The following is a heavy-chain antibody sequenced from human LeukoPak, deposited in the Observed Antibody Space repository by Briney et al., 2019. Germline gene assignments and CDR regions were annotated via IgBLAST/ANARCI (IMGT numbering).Heavy chain of an antibody. J-gene: IGHJ5*02. CDR1: GFTFSDHY. CDR2: INIGGTNT. CDR3: ATDGAGFDT. V-gene: IGHV3-11*01. Sequence: PEGSLRLSCAASGFTFSDHYMSWIRQAPGKGLEWLSYINIGGTNTHYADSVKGRFTISRDNAKKSLYLEMTNLRAEDTAVYYCATDGAGFDTWGQGVLVTVSS.